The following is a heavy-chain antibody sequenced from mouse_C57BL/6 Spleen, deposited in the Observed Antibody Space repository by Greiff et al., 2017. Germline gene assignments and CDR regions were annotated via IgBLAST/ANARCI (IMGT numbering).Heavy chain of an antibody. CDR1: GYTFTTYP. V-gene: IGHV1-47*01. J-gene: IGHJ4*01. Sequence: VQLQQSGAELVKPGASVKMSCKASGYTFTTYPIEWMKQNHGKSLEWIGNFHPYNDDTKYNEKFKGKATLTVEKSSSTVYLEPSRLTSDDSAVYYCARSNYYGSSSYAMDYWGQGTSVTVSS. D-gene: IGHD1-1*01. CDR3: ARSNYYGSSSYAMDY. CDR2: FHPYNDDT.